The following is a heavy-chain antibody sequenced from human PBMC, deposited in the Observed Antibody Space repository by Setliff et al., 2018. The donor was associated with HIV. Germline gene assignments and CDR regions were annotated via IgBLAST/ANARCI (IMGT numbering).Heavy chain of an antibody. D-gene: IGHD6-25*01. CDR2: IYTSGST. J-gene: IGHJ4*02. CDR3: ARYSPRGYTLTGPY. Sequence: SETLSLTCAVYGGSFSGYYWSWIRQPPGKGLEWIGRIYTSGSTNYNPSLKSRVTISLDTSKNQFSLKLTSVTAADTAVYYCARYSPRGYTLTGPYWGQGTLVTVSS. CDR1: GGSFSGYY. V-gene: IGHV4-59*10.